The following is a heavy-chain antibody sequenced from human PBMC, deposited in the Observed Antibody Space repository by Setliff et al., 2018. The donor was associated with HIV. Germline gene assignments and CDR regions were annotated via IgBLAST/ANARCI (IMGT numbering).Heavy chain of an antibody. V-gene: IGHV4-34*01. CDR3: ARQPRWLQFPRYFDY. J-gene: IGHJ4*02. CDR2: INHSGST. D-gene: IGHD5-12*01. CDR1: GGSFSGYY. Sequence: SETLSLTCAIYGGSFSGYYWSWIRQPPGKGLEWLGEINHSGSTNYNPSLKSRVTISVDTSKNQFSLKLSSVTAADTAVYYCARQPRWLQFPRYFDYWGQGTLVTVSS.